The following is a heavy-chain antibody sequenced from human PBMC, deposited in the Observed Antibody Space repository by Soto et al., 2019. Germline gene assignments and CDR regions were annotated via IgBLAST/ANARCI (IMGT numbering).Heavy chain of an antibody. Sequence: VASVKVSCKASGGTFSSYAISWVRQAPGQGLEWMGGIIPIFGTANYAQKFQGRVTITADESTSTAYMELSSLRSEDTAVYYCARSTTNYDSSGYYLDYWGQGTLVTVSS. CDR3: ARSTTNYDSSGYYLDY. CDR2: IIPIFGTA. J-gene: IGHJ4*02. CDR1: GGTFSSYA. V-gene: IGHV1-69*01. D-gene: IGHD3-22*01.